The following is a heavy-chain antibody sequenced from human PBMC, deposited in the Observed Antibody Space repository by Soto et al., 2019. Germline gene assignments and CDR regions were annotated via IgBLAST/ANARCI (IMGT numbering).Heavy chain of an antibody. CDR2: IGTAGDT. CDR3: ARDQIVVVPAASGLEYYYYYYGMDV. J-gene: IGHJ6*02. V-gene: IGHV3-13*01. CDR1: GFTFSSYD. Sequence: GGSLRLSCAASGFTFSSYDMHWVRQATGKGLEWVSAIGTAGDTYYPGPVKGRFTISRENAKNSLYLQMNSLRAEDTAVYYCARDQIVVVPAASGLEYYYYYYGMDVWGQGSTVTVSS. D-gene: IGHD2-2*01.